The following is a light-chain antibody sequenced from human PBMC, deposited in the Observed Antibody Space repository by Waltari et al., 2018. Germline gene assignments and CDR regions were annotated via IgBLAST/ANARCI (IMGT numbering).Light chain of an antibody. CDR1: SSDVDSYNY. Sequence: QSALTQPASVSGSPGQSITISCTGTSSDVDSYNYVSWYQQHPGKAPKLMIYEVRNRPSGVSDRFPGSKSGNTAPLTISGLQAEDEAVYFCSSYTSSSTLGVFGTGTKVTVL. V-gene: IGLV2-14*01. CDR2: EVR. CDR3: SSYTSSSTLGV. J-gene: IGLJ1*01.